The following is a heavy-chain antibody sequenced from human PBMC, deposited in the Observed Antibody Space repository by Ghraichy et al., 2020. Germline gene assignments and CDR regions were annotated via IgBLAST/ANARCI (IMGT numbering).Heavy chain of an antibody. Sequence: VKVSCKASGYTFTGYYMHWVRQAPGQGLEWMGWINPNSGGTNYAQKFQGRVTMTRDTSISTAYMELSRLRSDDTAVYYCARAFVLEWLYDAFDIWGQGTMVTVSS. J-gene: IGHJ3*02. V-gene: IGHV1-2*02. CDR1: GYTFTGYY. CDR2: INPNSGGT. CDR3: ARAFVLEWLYDAFDI. D-gene: IGHD3-3*01.